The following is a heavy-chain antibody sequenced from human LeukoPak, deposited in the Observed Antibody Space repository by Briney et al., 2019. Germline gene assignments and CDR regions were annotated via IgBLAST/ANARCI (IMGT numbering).Heavy chain of an antibody. CDR2: INTNTGNP. V-gene: IGHV7-4-1*02. Sequence: ASVKASCKASGYTFTSYAMNWVRQAPGQGLEWVGWINTNTGNPTYAQGFTGRFVFSLDTSVSTAYLQISSLKAEDTAVYYCARGADWLFPTYYFDYWGQGTLVTVSS. J-gene: IGHJ4*02. CDR3: ARGADWLFPTYYFDY. CDR1: GYTFTSYA. D-gene: IGHD3-9*01.